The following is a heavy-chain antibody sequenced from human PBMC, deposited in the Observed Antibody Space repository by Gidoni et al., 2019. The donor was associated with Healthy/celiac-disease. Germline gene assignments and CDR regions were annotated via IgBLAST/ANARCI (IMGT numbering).Heavy chain of an antibody. CDR3: ARTLTSRGDILTGSIDY. CDR2: ISSSSSTI. D-gene: IGHD3-9*01. CDR1: GFTFRSYS. V-gene: IGHV3-48*01. J-gene: IGHJ4*02. Sequence: EVQLVESGGGLVQPGGSLRLSCAASGFTFRSYSMNWVRQAPGKGLEWVSYISSSSSTIYYADSVKGRFTISRDNAKNSLYLQMNSLRAEDTAVYYCARTLTSRGDILTGSIDYWGQGTLVTVSS.